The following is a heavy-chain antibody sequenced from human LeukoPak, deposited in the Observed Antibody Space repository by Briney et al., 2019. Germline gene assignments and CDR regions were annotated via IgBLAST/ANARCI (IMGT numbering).Heavy chain of an antibody. J-gene: IGHJ5*01. CDR3: AKDVSVKYSSGWYDF. D-gene: IGHD6-19*01. CDR1: GFIFSSYA. Sequence: GGSLRLSCAASGFIFSSYAMSWVRQAPGKGLEWVSAISGSGGSTYYADSVKGRFTISRDNSKNTLYLQMNSLRAEDTAVYYCAKDVSVKYSSGWYDFWGQGTLVTVSS. V-gene: IGHV3-23*01. CDR2: ISGSGGST.